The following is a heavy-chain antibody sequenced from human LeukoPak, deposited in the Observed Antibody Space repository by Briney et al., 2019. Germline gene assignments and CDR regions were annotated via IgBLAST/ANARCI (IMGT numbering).Heavy chain of an antibody. D-gene: IGHD4-17*01. CDR3: ARRYYGVVNS. J-gene: IGHJ5*02. Sequence: GGSLRLSCAASGFTFSDYYMSWVRQAPGKGLEWVSYITSRSDYTNYADSGKGRFTISRDNAKNSLYLQMNSLRAEDTAVYHCARRYYGVVNSWGQGTLVTVSS. CDR2: ITSRSDYT. V-gene: IGHV3-11*03. CDR1: GFTFSDYY.